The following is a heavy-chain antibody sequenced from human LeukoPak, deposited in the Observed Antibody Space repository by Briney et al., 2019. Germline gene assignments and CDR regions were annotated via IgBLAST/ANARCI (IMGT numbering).Heavy chain of an antibody. D-gene: IGHD6-19*01. CDR2: ISSDGSNK. CDR1: GFTFSRYA. CDR3: ARTDTSGWSRPLDC. Sequence: QPGGSLRLSCAASGFTFSRYALHWVRQAPGKGLEWVAVISSDGSNKYYAGSVEGRFTTSRDNYNNTLLLQMNSLRAEDTAVYYCARTDTSGWSRPLDCWGQGTLVTVSS. V-gene: IGHV3-30-3*01. J-gene: IGHJ4*02.